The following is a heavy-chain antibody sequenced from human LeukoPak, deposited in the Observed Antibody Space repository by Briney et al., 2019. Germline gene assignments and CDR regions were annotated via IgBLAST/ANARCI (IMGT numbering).Heavy chain of an antibody. CDR3: ARDGHRMYYYATSDYRFDY. CDR1: GGTFSSYA. CDR2: IIPIFGTA. Sequence: SVKVSCKASGGTFSSYAISWVRQAPGQGLEWMGGIIPIFGTANYAQKFQGRVTITADKSTSTAYMELSSLRSEDTAVYYCARDGHRMYYYATSDYRFDYWGQETLVTVSS. D-gene: IGHD3-22*01. J-gene: IGHJ4*02. V-gene: IGHV1-69*06.